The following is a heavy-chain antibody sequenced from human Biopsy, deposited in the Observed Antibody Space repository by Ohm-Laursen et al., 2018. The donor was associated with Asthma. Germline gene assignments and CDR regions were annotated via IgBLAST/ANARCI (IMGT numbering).Heavy chain of an antibody. D-gene: IGHD3-16*01. Sequence: GASVKVSCKISGYSLTDLSMHWVRQAPGQGLEWMGGIIPMYGVPKVAQKFQGRVTITADESTSTAYMEMSSLRSEDTAVYYCARVDAIMISGDFYFYSGFDLWGQGTTVRVSS. CDR1: GYSLTDLS. J-gene: IGHJ6*02. CDR2: IIPMYGVP. V-gene: IGHV1-24*01. CDR3: ARVDAIMISGDFYFYSGFDL.